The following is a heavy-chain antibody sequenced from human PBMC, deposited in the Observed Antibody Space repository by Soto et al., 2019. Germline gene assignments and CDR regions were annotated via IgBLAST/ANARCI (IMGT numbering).Heavy chain of an antibody. CDR2: ISSSSSTI. Sequence: EVQLVESGGGLVQPGGSLRLSCAASGFTFSSYSMNWVRQAPGKGLEWVSYISSSSSTIYYADSVKGRFTISRDNAKNSLYLQMNSLRAEDTAEYYCATTGGPDLAYWGQGTLVTVSS. CDR3: ATTGGPDLAY. D-gene: IGHD2-8*02. J-gene: IGHJ4*02. CDR1: GFTFSSYS. V-gene: IGHV3-48*01.